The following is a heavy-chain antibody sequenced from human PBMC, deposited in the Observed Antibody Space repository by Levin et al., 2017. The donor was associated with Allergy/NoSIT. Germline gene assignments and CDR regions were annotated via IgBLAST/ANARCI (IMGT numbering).Heavy chain of an antibody. J-gene: IGHJ6*02. Sequence: LSLTCAASGFTFSSYWMHWVRQAPGKGLVWVSRINSVGSRTSYADSVKGRFTISRDNAKNTLYLQMNSLRAEDTAVYYCARDNFYSGSYYAEYYYGMDVWGQGTTVTVSS. CDR2: INSVGSRT. D-gene: IGHD1-26*01. CDR3: ARDNFYSGSYYAEYYYGMDV. V-gene: IGHV3-74*01. CDR1: GFTFSSYW.